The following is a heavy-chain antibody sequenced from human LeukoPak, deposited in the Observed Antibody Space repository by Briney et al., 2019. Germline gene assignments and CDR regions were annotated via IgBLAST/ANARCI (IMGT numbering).Heavy chain of an antibody. Sequence: GGSLRLSCAASGFTFSSYGMHWVRQAPGKGLEWVALIWYDGSNKYYTDSVKGRFTISRDNSKNTLYLQMNSLRAEDTAVYYCARLIVVVPAATSDYWGQGTLVTVSS. J-gene: IGHJ4*02. CDR3: ARLIVVVPAATSDY. V-gene: IGHV3-33*01. CDR2: IWYDGSNK. CDR1: GFTFSSYG. D-gene: IGHD2-2*01.